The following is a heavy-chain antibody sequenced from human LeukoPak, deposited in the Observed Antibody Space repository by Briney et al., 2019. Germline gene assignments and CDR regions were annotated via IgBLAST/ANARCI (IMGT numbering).Heavy chain of an antibody. V-gene: IGHV3-74*01. CDR2: ISFDGSDA. CDR1: GFIFTNYA. CDR3: AVSNWMDP. J-gene: IGHJ5*02. Sequence: GSLRLSCAASGFIFTNYAMSWVRQAPGKGLEWVSCISFDGSDATYADSVKGRFTISRDNAKNTLHLQMDSLTVEDTAVYYCAVSNWMDPWGQGTLVTVSS.